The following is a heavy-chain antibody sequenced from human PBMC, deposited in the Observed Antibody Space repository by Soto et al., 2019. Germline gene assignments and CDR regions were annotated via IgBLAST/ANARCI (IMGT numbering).Heavy chain of an antibody. CDR3: ARELEGGWSGYFYYYYYGMAV. D-gene: IGHD3-3*01. Sequence: QVQLVESGGGLVKPGGSLRLSCAASGFTFSDYYMSWIRQAPGKGLEWVSYISSSGSTIYYADSVKGRFTISRDNAKNSLYLQMNSLRAEDTAVYYCARELEGGWSGYFYYYYYGMAVWGRGTTVTVSS. V-gene: IGHV3-11*01. CDR2: ISSSGSTI. CDR1: GFTFSDYY. J-gene: IGHJ6*02.